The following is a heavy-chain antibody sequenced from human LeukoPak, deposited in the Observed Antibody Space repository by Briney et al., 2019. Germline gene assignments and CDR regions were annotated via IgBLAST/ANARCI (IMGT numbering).Heavy chain of an antibody. V-gene: IGHV1-2*02. Sequence: ASVKVSCKASGYTFTGYYMHWVRQAPGQGLEWMGWINPNSGGTNYAQKFQGRVTMTRDTSISTAYMELSRLRSDDTAVYYCARDPQAAAGTLSAYYYYYMDVWGKGTTVTVSS. CDR3: ARDPQAAAGTLSAYYYYYMDV. CDR2: INPNSGGT. D-gene: IGHD6-13*01. J-gene: IGHJ6*03. CDR1: GYTFTGYY.